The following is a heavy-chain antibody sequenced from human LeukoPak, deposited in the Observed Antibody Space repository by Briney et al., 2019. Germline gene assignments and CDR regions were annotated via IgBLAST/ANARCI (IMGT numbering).Heavy chain of an antibody. J-gene: IGHJ5*02. D-gene: IGHD1-1*01. Sequence: GGSLRLSCAASGFTCSNYWMSWVRQTRGKGLEWVAEIKQDGREKNYVDSVKGRFIISRDNTKSSLSLQMNSLRDEDTAVYYCARDKYMSGHVGSLFDPWGQGTLVIVSS. V-gene: IGHV3-7*01. CDR3: ARDKYMSGHVGSLFDP. CDR1: GFTCSNYW. CDR2: IKQDGREK.